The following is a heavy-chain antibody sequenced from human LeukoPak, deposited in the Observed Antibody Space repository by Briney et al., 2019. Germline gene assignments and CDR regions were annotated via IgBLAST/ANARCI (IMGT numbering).Heavy chain of an antibody. CDR2: ISIYNGNT. D-gene: IGHD3-3*01. V-gene: IGHV1-18*04. J-gene: IGHJ5*02. CDR3: ARITYDFWSGYYMPDDP. CDR1: GYTFTSHY. Sequence: ASVKVSCKASGYTFTSHYMHWVRQAPGQGLEWMGWISIYNGNTDYAQKLRGRVTMTTDTSTSTAYLELRGLRSDDTAVYYCARITYDFWSGYYMPDDPWGQGTLVTVSS.